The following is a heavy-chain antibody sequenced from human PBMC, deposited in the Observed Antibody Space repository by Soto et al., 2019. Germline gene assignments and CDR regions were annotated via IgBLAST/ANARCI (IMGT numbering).Heavy chain of an antibody. J-gene: IGHJ4*02. CDR3: ARACSLGYSYEVGVFDY. Sequence: GGSLRLSCAASGFTLSTYDMHWVRQATGKGLEWVAALSYAGDTYYPGSVKGRFTVSREGAKNSLYLQMNSLTAGDTAVYYCARACSLGYSYEVGVFDYWGQGTLVTVSS. CDR1: GFTLSTYD. V-gene: IGHV3-13*01. D-gene: IGHD5-18*01. CDR2: LSYAGDT.